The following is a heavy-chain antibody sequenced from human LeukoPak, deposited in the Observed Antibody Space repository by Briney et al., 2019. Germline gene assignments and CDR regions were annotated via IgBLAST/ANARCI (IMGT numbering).Heavy chain of an antibody. CDR1: GFTFSSYA. J-gene: IGHJ3*02. CDR3: ARDRSSAFDI. CDR2: ISYDGSNK. V-gene: IGHV3-30*01. Sequence: GGSLRLSCAASGFTFSSYAMHWVRQAPGKGLEWVAVISYDGSNKCYADSVKGRFTISRDNSKNTLYLQMNSLRAEDTAVYYCARDRSSAFDIWGQGTMVTVSS.